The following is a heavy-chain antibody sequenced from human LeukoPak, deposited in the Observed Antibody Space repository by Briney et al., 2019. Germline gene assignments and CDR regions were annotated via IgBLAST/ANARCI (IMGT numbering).Heavy chain of an antibody. V-gene: IGHV3-23*01. J-gene: IGHJ4*02. CDR3: AKDQGGSDSSGYYVGY. CDR1: GFTFSSYA. Sequence: PGGSLRLSCAASGFTFSSYAMSWVRQAPGKGLEWVSAISGSGVSTYYADSVKGRFTISRDNSKNTLYLQMNSLRAEDTAVYYCAKDQGGSDSSGYYVGYWGQGTLVTVFS. CDR2: ISGSGVST. D-gene: IGHD3-22*01.